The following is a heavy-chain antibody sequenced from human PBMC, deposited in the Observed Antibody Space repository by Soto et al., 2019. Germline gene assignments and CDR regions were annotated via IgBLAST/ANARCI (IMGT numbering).Heavy chain of an antibody. CDR2: IYTSGST. Sequence: QVQLQESGPGLVKPSETLSLTCTVSGGSISSYYWSWIRQPAGKGLEWIGRIYTSGSTNYNPSLKSRVTMSVDTSEKQFALKLSSVTAADPALYYCARGVSCWTYYSGIDVWGQGTTVTVSS. V-gene: IGHV4-4*07. CDR3: ARGVSCWTYYSGIDV. J-gene: IGHJ6*02. D-gene: IGHD6-19*01. CDR1: GGSISSYY.